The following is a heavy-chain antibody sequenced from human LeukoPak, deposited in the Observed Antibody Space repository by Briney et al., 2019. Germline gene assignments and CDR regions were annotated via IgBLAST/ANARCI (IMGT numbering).Heavy chain of an antibody. Sequence: ASVKVSCKASGYTFTSYDINWVRQATGQGLEWMGWMNPNNGNTGYAQKFQGRVTMTRNTSISTAYMELSSLRSEDTAVYYCARGLRLGYCSGGSCSGGFDPWGEGTLGTVSS. D-gene: IGHD2-15*01. CDR3: ARGLRLGYCSGGSCSGGFDP. CDR2: MNPNNGNT. CDR1: GYTFTSYD. V-gene: IGHV1-8*01. J-gene: IGHJ5*02.